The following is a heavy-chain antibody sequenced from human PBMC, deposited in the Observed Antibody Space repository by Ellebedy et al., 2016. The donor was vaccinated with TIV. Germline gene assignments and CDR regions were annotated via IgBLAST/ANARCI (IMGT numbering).Heavy chain of an antibody. Sequence: PGGSLRLSCAASGVSISDNYMNWVRQAPGQGLAWVSVIASGCSTYYADSVKGRFTISRDNSKNTLYLQMNSLRADDTAVYFCARGPALLRWGRGTLVTVSS. CDR3: ARGPALLR. CDR1: GVSISDNY. V-gene: IGHV3-53*01. CDR2: IASGCST. J-gene: IGHJ4*02.